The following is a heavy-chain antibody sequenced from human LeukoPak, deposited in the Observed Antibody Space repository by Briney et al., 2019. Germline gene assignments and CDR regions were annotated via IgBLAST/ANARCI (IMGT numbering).Heavy chain of an antibody. CDR2: TSHSEST. J-gene: IGHJ3*01. V-gene: IGHV4-38-2*02. CDR1: GYSVSSGYY. Sequence: PSETLSLTCIVSGYSVSSGYYWGWVRQPPGKGLEWIGSTSHSESTYHNPSLKSRVTISLDKSKNQFSLRLRSVSAADTAVYYCEREGDVVGATIASWGQGTMVTVSS. CDR3: EREGDVVGATIAS. D-gene: IGHD1-26*01.